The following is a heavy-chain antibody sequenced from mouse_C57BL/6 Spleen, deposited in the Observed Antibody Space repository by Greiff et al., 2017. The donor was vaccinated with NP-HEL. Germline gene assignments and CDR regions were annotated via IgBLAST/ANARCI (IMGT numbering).Heavy chain of an antibody. CDR2: IDPETGGT. Sequence: VQLQQSGAELVRPGASVTLSCKASGYTFTDYEMHWVKQTPVHGLEWIGAIDPETGGTAYNQKFKGKAILTADKSSSTAYMELRSLTSEDSAVYYCTRRSYGYYAMDYWGQGTSVTVSS. CDR3: TRRSYGYYAMDY. D-gene: IGHD1-1*01. CDR1: GYTFTDYE. V-gene: IGHV1-15*01. J-gene: IGHJ4*01.